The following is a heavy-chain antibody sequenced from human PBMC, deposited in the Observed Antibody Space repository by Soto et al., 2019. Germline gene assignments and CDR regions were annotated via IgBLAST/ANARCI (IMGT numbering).Heavy chain of an antibody. Sequence: SETLSLTCAVYGGSFSGYYWSWIRQPPGKGLKRIGEINHSGSTNYNPTLKRRVTISVDTSKNQFSLKLSSVTDANTAVYYCARGQEWFLDYWGKGTLVTVSS. D-gene: IGHD3-3*01. CDR1: GGSFSGYY. V-gene: IGHV4-34*01. CDR3: ARGQEWFLDY. CDR2: INHSGST. J-gene: IGHJ4*02.